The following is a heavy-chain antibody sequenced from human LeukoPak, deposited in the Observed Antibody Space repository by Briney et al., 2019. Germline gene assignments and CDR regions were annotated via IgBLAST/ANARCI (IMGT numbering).Heavy chain of an antibody. CDR3: ARIGSRITMVRGVPFDY. Sequence: ASVKVSCKASGYTFTSYGISWVRQAPGQGLEWMGWISAYNGSTNYAQKLQGRVTMTTDTSTSTAYMELRSLRSDDTAVYYCARIGSRITMVRGVPFDYWGQGTLVTVSS. J-gene: IGHJ4*02. CDR2: ISAYNGST. CDR1: GYTFTSYG. D-gene: IGHD3-10*01. V-gene: IGHV1-18*04.